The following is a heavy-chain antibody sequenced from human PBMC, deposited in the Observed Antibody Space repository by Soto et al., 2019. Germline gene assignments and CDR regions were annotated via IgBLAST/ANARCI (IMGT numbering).Heavy chain of an antibody. Sequence: PGGSLRLSCAASGFTFDDYAMHWVRQAPGKGLEWVSGISWNSGSIGYADSVKGRFTISRDNAKNSLYLQMNSLRAEDTALYYFAKESARDSTGPDFDYWGQGTLVTVSS. CDR1: GFTFDDYA. CDR3: AKESARDSTGPDFDY. V-gene: IGHV3-9*01. CDR2: ISWNSGSI. D-gene: IGHD3-22*01. J-gene: IGHJ4*02.